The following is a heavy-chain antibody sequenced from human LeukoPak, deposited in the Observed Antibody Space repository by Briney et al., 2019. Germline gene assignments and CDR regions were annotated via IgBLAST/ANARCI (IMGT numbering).Heavy chain of an antibody. Sequence: SETLSLTCTVSGGSISSYYWSWIRQPPGKGLEWIGYTYFSGSTDYNPSLKSRVTISVDTSKKQFSLKLNSVTAADTAVYYCARQGGIAARQYYYGMDVWGQGTTVTVSS. V-gene: IGHV4-59*08. CDR2: TYFSGST. D-gene: IGHD6-6*01. J-gene: IGHJ6*02. CDR1: GGSISSYY. CDR3: ARQGGIAARQYYYGMDV.